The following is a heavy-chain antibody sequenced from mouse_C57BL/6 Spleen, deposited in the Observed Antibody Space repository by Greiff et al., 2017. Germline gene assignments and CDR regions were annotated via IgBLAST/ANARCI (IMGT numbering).Heavy chain of an antibody. V-gene: IGHV1-80*01. J-gene: IGHJ3*01. D-gene: IGHD1-1*01. CDR3: AMGGFDYYGSSPWFAY. CDR2: IYPGDGDT. Sequence: QVHVKQSGAELVKPGASVKISCKASGYAFSSYWMNWVKQRPGKGLGWIGQIYPGDGDTNYTGKFKGKATLTADKSSSTAYMQLSSLSSEDSAVYFGAMGGFDYYGSSPWFAYWGQGTLVTVSA. CDR1: GYAFSSYW.